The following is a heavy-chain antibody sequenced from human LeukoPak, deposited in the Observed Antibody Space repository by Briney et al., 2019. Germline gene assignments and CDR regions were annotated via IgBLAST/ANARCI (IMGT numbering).Heavy chain of an antibody. J-gene: IGHJ1*01. Sequence: ASVKVSCKASGYTFTSYYMHWVRQAPGQGLEWMGIINPSGGSTSYAQKFQGRVTMTRDTSTSTVYMELSSLRSEDTAVYYCARASTYYYDSSGYPSRSSEYFQHWGQGTLVTVSS. CDR1: GYTFTSYY. D-gene: IGHD3-22*01. V-gene: IGHV1-46*01. CDR3: ARASTYYYDSSGYPSRSSEYFQH. CDR2: INPSGGST.